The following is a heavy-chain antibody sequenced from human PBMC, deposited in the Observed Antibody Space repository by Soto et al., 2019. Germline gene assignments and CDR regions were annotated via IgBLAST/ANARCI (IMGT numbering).Heavy chain of an antibody. D-gene: IGHD1-26*01. Sequence: ASVTVSCKASGFTFAYNDINCVRQAPGHGLQYIGWMGGNIDASVYPQGFTGRVSMTWNASISTAYRELHNLKSDNRSVYSCARKVVGGGSPSLDPWGQGSLVTVSS. J-gene: IGHJ5*02. CDR1: GFTFAYND. V-gene: IGHV1-8*01. CDR3: ARKVVGGGSPSLDP. CDR2: MGGNIDAS.